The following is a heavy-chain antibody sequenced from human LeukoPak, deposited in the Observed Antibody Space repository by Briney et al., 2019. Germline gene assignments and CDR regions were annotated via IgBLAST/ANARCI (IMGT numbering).Heavy chain of an antibody. Sequence: GESLKISCKVSGYRFTSYWIGWVRQMPGKGLEWMGIIYPGDSGTRYSPSFQGQVTISADKSISTAYLQWNSLKASDTAMYYCASCLRGPYAFDIWGQGTRVTVSS. D-gene: IGHD5/OR15-5a*01. V-gene: IGHV5-51*01. J-gene: IGHJ3*02. CDR2: IYPGDSGT. CDR1: GYRFTSYW. CDR3: ASCLRGPYAFDI.